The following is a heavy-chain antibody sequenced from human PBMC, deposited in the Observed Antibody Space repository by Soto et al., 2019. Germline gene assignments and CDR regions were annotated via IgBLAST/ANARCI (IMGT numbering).Heavy chain of an antibody. D-gene: IGHD6-25*01. CDR3: ARQRGAHDAFDI. J-gene: IGHJ3*02. CDR1: GYSFTSYW. V-gene: IGHV5-10-1*01. Sequence: PGESLKISCKGSGYSFTSYWISWVRQMPGKGLEWMGRIDPSDSNTNYSPSFQGHVTISADKSISTAYLQWSSLKASDTAMYYCARQRGAHDAFDIWGQGTMVTVSS. CDR2: IDPSDSNT.